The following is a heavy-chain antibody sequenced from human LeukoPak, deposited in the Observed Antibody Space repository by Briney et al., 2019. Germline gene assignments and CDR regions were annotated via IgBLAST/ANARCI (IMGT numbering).Heavy chain of an antibody. CDR2: IHTSGST. D-gene: IGHD6-19*01. V-gene: IGHV4-4*07. CDR3: AGRGLSTGWTFDY. Sequence: SETLSLTRSLSGGSISTYYWSWIRQPAGKGLEWIAQIHTSGSTNFNPSLKSRVSISMDTPNNQFSLMISSVTAADTAIYYCAGRGLSTGWTFDYWGDGTLVTVSS. J-gene: IGHJ4*01. CDR1: GGSISTYY.